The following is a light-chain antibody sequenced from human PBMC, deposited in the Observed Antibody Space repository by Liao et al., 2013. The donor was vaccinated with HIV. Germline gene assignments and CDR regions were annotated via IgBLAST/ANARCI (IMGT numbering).Light chain of an antibody. CDR3: QAWDSTSPWV. CDR2: YDS. CDR1: NIGSKS. V-gene: IGLV3-21*01. Sequence: SYVLTQPPSVSVAPGKTARITCGGNNIGSKSVHWYQQKPGQAPVLVIYYDSDRPSGIPERFSGSNSGNTATLTISRVEAGDEADYFCQAWDSTSPWVFGGGTKLDRP. J-gene: IGLJ3*02.